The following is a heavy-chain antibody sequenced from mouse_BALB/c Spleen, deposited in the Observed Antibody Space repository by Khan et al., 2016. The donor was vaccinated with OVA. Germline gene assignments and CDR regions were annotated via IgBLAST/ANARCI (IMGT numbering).Heavy chain of an antibody. CDR2: ISYSGNT. CDR3: ARVYGGDFDY. D-gene: IGHD1-1*01. Sequence: EVQLQESGPGLVKPSQSLSLTCTVTGYSITTDYAWNWIRQFPGNKLEWMGLISYSGNTKYTPFLKSRITFNRDPSKNQFFLQLKSVTTEDTAIYYCARVYGGDFDYWGQGTTLTVSS. CDR1: GYSITTDYA. V-gene: IGHV3-2*02. J-gene: IGHJ2*01.